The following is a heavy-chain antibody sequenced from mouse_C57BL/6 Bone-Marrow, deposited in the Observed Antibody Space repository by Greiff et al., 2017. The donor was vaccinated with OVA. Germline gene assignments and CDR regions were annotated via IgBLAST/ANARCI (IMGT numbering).Heavy chain of an antibody. D-gene: IGHD1-1*01. CDR3: TLIYYYGSSWYFDV. CDR2: IDPENGDT. Sequence: VQLQQSGAELVRPGASVKLSCTASGFNIKDDYMHWVKQRPEKGLEWIGWIDPENGDTEYASKFQGKATITADTSSNTAYLQLSSLTSEDTAVFYCTLIYYYGSSWYFDVWGTGTTVTVSS. J-gene: IGHJ1*03. CDR1: GFNIKDDY. V-gene: IGHV14-4*01.